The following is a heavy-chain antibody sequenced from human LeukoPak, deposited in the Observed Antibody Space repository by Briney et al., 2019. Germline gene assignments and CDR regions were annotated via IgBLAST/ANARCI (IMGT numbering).Heavy chain of an antibody. CDR3: ASTIFGVVIHLGY. CDR2: INPSGGST. V-gene: IGHV1-46*01. CDR1: GYTFTSYY. J-gene: IGHJ4*02. D-gene: IGHD3-3*01. Sequence: ASVKVSCKASGYTFTSYYMHWVRQAPGQGLEWMGIINPSGGSTSYAQKFQGRVTMTEDTSTDTAYMELSSLRSEDTAVYYCASTIFGVVIHLGYWGQGTLVTVSS.